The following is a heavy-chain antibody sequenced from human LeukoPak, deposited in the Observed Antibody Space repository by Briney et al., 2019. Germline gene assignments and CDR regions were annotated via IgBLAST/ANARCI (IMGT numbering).Heavy chain of an antibody. J-gene: IGHJ4*02. CDR1: GFTFSNAW. D-gene: IGHD3-3*01. V-gene: IGHV3-15*01. CDR3: TTGFLEWLFEVDY. CDR2: IKSKTDGGTT. Sequence: PGGSLRLSCAASGFTFSNAWMSWVRQAPGKGLEWVGRIKSKTDGGTTDYAAPVKGRFTISRDDSKNTLYLQMNGLKTEDTAVYYCTTGFLEWLFEVDYWGQGTLVTVSS.